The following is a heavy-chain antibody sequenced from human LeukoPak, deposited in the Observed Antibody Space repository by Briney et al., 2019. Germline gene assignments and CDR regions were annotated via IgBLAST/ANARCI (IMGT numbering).Heavy chain of an antibody. CDR1: RESFSGYY. CDR3: ARGRYYGDYRVDP. D-gene: IGHD4-17*01. CDR2: INHSGST. Sequence: SETLCLACAVYRESFSGYYWSWIRQPPGRGLEWIGEINHSGSTNYNPSLKSRVTISVDTSKNQFSLKLSSVTAADTAVYYCARGRYYGDYRVDPWGQGTLVTVSS. V-gene: IGHV4-34*01. J-gene: IGHJ5*02.